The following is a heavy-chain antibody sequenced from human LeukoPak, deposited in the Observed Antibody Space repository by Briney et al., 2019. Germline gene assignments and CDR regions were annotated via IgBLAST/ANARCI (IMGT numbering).Heavy chain of an antibody. CDR1: GFTFSSYG. CDR3: ARGGYSGYDWAHFDY. CDR2: IWYDGSNK. V-gene: IGHV3-33*01. J-gene: IGHJ4*02. Sequence: GRSLRLSCAASGFTFSSYGMHWVRQAPGKGLEWVAVIWYDGSNKYYADSVKGRFTISRDNSKNTLYLQMNSLRAEDTAVYYCARGGYSGYDWAHFDYWGQGTLVTVSS. D-gene: IGHD5-12*01.